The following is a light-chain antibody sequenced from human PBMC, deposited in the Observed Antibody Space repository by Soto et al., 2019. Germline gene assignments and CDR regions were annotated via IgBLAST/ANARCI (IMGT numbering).Light chain of an antibody. J-gene: IGKJ3*01. CDR1: QSVSSSY. Sequence: EIVLTQSPGTLSLCPGERATLSCRASQSVSSSYLAWYQQKPGQAPRLLIYGASSRATGIPDRFSGSGSGTDFTLTISRLEPEDFVVDYCQQFGSSPLFTFGPGTKVDVK. CDR3: QQFGSSPLFT. V-gene: IGKV3-20*01. CDR2: GAS.